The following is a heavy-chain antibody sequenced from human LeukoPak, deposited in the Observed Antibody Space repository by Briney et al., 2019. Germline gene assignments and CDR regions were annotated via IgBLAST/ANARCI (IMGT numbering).Heavy chain of an antibody. CDR3: AKDHLGYCSSTSCYSLFDY. CDR1: GFTFSSYG. V-gene: IGHV3-33*06. J-gene: IGHJ4*02. D-gene: IGHD2-2*01. Sequence: GGSLRLSCAASGFTFSSYGMHWVRQAPGKGLEWVAVIWYDGSNKYYADSVKGRFTISRDNSKNTLYLQMNSLRAEDTAVYYCAKDHLGYCSSTSCYSLFDYWGQGTLVTVSS. CDR2: IWYDGSNK.